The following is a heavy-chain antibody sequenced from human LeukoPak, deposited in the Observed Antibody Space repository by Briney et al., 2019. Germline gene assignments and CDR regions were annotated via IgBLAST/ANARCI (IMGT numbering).Heavy chain of an antibody. V-gene: IGHV4-59*01. Sequence: PSQTLSLTCTVSGGSISSYYWSWIRQPPGKGLEWIGYINYSWDTNYNPSLKSRVTISVDTSKNQFSLKLSSVTAADTAVYHCAREGRDGYNYATFFDYWGQGTLVTVSS. J-gene: IGHJ4*02. CDR3: AREGRDGYNYATFFDY. D-gene: IGHD5-24*01. CDR2: INYSWDT. CDR1: GGSISSYY.